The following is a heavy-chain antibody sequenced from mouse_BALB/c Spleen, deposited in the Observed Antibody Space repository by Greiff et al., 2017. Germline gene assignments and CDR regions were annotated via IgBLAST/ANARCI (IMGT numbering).Heavy chain of an antibody. CDR1: GISITTGNYS. CDR2: IYYSGTI. J-gene: IGHJ2*01. Sequence: EVQLQESGPGLVKPSQTVSLTCTVTGISITTGNYSWSWIRQFPGNKLEWIGYIYYSGTITYNPSLTSRTTITRDTSKNQFFLEMNSLTAEDTATYYCARESRYDGDFDYWGQGTTLTVSS. V-gene: IGHV3-5*02. D-gene: IGHD2-14*01. CDR3: ARESRYDGDFDY.